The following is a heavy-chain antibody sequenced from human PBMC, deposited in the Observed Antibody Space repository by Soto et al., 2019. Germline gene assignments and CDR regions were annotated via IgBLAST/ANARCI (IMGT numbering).Heavy chain of an antibody. J-gene: IGHJ3*02. CDR1: GFTFSSYG. CDR2: ISYDGSNK. D-gene: IGHD5-18*01. V-gene: IGHV3-30*18. CDR3: AKDGYSYDYFAFDI. Sequence: QVQLVESGGGVVQPGRSLRLSCAASGFTFSSYGMHWVRQAPGKGLEWVAVISYDGSNKDYADSVKGRFTISRDNSKNTLYLQMNSRGAEDTAVYYCAKDGYSYDYFAFDIWGQGTMVTVSS.